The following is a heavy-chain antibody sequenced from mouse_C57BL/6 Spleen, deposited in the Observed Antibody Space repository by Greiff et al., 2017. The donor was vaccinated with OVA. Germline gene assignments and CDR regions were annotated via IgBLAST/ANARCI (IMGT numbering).Heavy chain of an antibody. CDR1: GYTFTSYW. Sequence: QVQLQQPGAELVMPGASVKLSCKASGYTFTSYWMHWVKQRPGQGLEWIGEIDPSDSYTNYNQKFKGKSTLTVDKSSSTAYMQLSSLTSEDSAVYYCARSPYYGSSAYAMDYWGQGTSVTVSS. CDR2: IDPSDSYT. CDR3: ARSPYYGSSAYAMDY. D-gene: IGHD1-1*01. J-gene: IGHJ4*01. V-gene: IGHV1-69*01.